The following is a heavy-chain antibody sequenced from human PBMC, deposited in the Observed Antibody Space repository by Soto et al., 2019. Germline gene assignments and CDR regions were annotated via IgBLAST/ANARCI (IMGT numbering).Heavy chain of an antibody. D-gene: IGHD2-21*02. V-gene: IGHV3-48*03. Sequence: EVQLVESGGGLVQPGGSLRLSCTASGFIVRNHEFNWVRQAPGKGLEWLSYINSDGTTYYAEAVKGRFTVSRDNAENSVHLQMSSLIAEDTAVYYCARETPHCGGDCFDYWGQGTLVTVSS. J-gene: IGHJ4*02. CDR3: ARETPHCGGDCFDY. CDR2: INSDGTT. CDR1: GFIVRNHE.